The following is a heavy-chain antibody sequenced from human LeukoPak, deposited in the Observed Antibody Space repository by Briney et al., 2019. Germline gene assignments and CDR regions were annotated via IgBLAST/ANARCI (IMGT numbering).Heavy chain of an antibody. CDR1: GGSISSSSYY. CDR3: ARGLKNFWSGQKALFDY. V-gene: IGHV4-39*07. D-gene: IGHD3-3*01. Sequence: SETLSLTCTVSGGSISSSSYYWGWIRQPPGKGLEWIGSIYYSGSTYYNPSLKSRVTISVDTSKNQFSLKLSSVTAADTAVYYCARGLKNFWSGQKALFDYWGQGTLVTVSS. J-gene: IGHJ4*02. CDR2: IYYSGST.